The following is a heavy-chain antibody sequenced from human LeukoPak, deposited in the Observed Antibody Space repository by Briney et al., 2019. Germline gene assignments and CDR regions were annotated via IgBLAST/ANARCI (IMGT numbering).Heavy chain of an antibody. Sequence: GGSLRLSCAASGFTFSSYAMSCVRQAPGKGLEWVSVIYSGGSTYYADSVKGRFTISRDNSKNTLYLQMNSLRAEDTAVYYCARVGNSGYYDSTGYWASWFDPWGQGTLVTVSS. CDR2: IYSGGST. CDR3: ARVGNSGYYDSTGYWASWFDP. J-gene: IGHJ5*02. V-gene: IGHV3-53*01. CDR1: GFTFSSYA. D-gene: IGHD3-22*01.